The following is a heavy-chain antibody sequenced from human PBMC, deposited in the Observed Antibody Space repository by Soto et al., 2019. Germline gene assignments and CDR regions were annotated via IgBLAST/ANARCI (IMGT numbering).Heavy chain of an antibody. V-gene: IGHV4-59*08. Sequence: SETLSLTCTVSGGSISSYYWSWIRQPPGKGLEWIGYIYYSGSTNYNPSLKSRVTISVDTSKNQFSLKLSSVTAADTAVYYCARHKISKILWFGESFDYWGQGTLVTVSS. J-gene: IGHJ4*02. CDR3: ARHKISKILWFGESFDY. D-gene: IGHD3-10*01. CDR2: IYYSGST. CDR1: GGSISSYY.